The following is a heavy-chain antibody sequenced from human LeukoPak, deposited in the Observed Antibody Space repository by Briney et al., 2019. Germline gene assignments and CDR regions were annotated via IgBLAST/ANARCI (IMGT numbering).Heavy chain of an antibody. CDR2: ISSDGVNH. V-gene: IGHV3-30-3*01. CDR3: ARDPMADFDY. CDR1: GFTFSSYA. J-gene: IGHJ4*02. D-gene: IGHD2-8*01. Sequence: GGSLILSCAASGFTFSSYAMHWVRQAPGKGLEWVAVISSDGVNHYYADSVKGRFTISRDNSKNTLYLQMYSLRAEDTAVYYCARDPMADFDYWGQGTLVTVSS.